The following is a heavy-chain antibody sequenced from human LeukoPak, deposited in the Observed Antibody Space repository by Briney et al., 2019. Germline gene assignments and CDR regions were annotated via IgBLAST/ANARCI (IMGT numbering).Heavy chain of an antibody. CDR1: GFTFSDYY. J-gene: IGHJ4*02. CDR3: AKVDLWLALNY. Sequence: GGSLRLSCAASGFTFSDYYMSWVRQAPGKGLEWVSAISGSGGSTYYADSEKGRFTISRDNSKNTLYLQMNSLRAEDTAVYYCAKVDLWLALNYWGQGTLVTVSS. V-gene: IGHV3-23*01. CDR2: ISGSGGST. D-gene: IGHD6-19*01.